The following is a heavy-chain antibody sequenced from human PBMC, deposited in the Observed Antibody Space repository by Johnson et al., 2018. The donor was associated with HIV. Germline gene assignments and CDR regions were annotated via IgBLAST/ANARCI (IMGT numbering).Heavy chain of an antibody. Sequence: VQLVESGGGVVQPGRSLRLSCAASGFIFSSYAMHWVRQAPGKGLEWVAVISYDGSNKYYADSVKGRFTISRDNSKNTLYLQVNSLRAEDTALYYCVKGRGDYGVGDAFDIWGQGTMVTVSS. CDR2: ISYDGSNK. J-gene: IGHJ3*02. D-gene: IGHD4-17*01. CDR1: GFIFSSYA. CDR3: VKGRGDYGVGDAFDI. V-gene: IGHV3-30-3*02.